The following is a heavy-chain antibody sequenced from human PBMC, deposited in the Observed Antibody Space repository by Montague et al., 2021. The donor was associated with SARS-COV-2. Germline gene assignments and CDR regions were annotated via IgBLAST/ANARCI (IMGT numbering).Heavy chain of an antibody. CDR1: GFTFSNAL. Sequence: SLRLSCAASGFTFSNALMNWVRQAPGKGLEWVSYISSSGSTIYYADSVEGRFTISRDNAKNSLYLQMNSLRAEDTAVYYCARGLSIAVAGTLFPDYYYYMDVWGKGTTVTVSS. V-gene: IGHV3-48*03. D-gene: IGHD6-19*01. CDR3: ARGLSIAVAGTLFPDYYYYMDV. J-gene: IGHJ6*03. CDR2: ISSSGSTI.